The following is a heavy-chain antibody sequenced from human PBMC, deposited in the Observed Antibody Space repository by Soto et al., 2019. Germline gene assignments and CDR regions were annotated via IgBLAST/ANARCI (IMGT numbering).Heavy chain of an antibody. CDR1: GGYVSRGCYY. D-gene: IGHD3-22*01. Sequence: SETLSLTCPVSGGYVSRGCYYWSWIRQHPGKGLEWIGYIYYSGSTYYNPSLKSRVTISVDTSKNQFSLKLSSVTAADTAVYYCASTGYYYDSSGYWNGRSHFDYWGQGTLVTVSS. J-gene: IGHJ4*02. CDR3: ASTGYYYDSSGYWNGRSHFDY. CDR2: IYYSGST. V-gene: IGHV4-31*03.